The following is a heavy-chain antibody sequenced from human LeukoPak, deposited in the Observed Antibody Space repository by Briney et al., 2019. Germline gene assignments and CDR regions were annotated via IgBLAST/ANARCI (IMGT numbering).Heavy chain of an antibody. V-gene: IGHV1-2*02. Sequence: ASVKVSCKASGYTFTAYYMQWVRQAPGQGLEWMGCINPNSGATIYSQKFQGRVTTTRDTSSSTAYMELSRLRSDDTAVYYCSGAVAALSLYGMDVWGQGTTVTVSS. J-gene: IGHJ6*02. CDR3: SGAVAALSLYGMDV. CDR2: INPNSGAT. D-gene: IGHD6-19*01. CDR1: GYTFTAYY.